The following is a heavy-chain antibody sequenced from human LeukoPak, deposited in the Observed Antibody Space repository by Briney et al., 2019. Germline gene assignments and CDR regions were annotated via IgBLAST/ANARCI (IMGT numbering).Heavy chain of an antibody. CDR3: AKPRTTGTTNY. CDR2: ISGTGDST. J-gene: IGHJ4*02. D-gene: IGHD1-1*01. Sequence: GGSLRLSCAASGFTFNSHAMSWVRQAPGKGLEWVSGISGTGDSTYYADSVKGRFTISRDNSKNTLYLQMNSLRAEDTAVYYCAKPRTTGTTNYWGQGTLVTVSS. CDR1: GFTFNSHA. V-gene: IGHV3-23*01.